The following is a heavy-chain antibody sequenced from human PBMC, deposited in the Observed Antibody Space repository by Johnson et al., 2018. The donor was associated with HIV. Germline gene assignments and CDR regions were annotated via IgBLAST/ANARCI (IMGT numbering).Heavy chain of an antibody. V-gene: IGHV3-30-3*01. D-gene: IGHD2-15*01. J-gene: IGHJ3*02. CDR1: GFTFSSYA. Sequence: QVQLVESGGNVVQPGRSQRLSCAASGFTFSSYAMHWVRQAPGKGLEWVAVISYDGSNKYYADSVKGRFTISRDNSKNTLYLQMNSLRAEDTAVYYCARDRAVAATSGAGAFDIWGQGTMVTVSS. CDR3: ARDRAVAATSGAGAFDI. CDR2: ISYDGSNK.